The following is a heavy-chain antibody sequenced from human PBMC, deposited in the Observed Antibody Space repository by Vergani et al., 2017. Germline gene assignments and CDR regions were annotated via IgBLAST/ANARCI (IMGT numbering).Heavy chain of an antibody. CDR2: INHSGST. J-gene: IGHJ4*02. Sequence: QVQLQESGPGLVKPSETLSLTCTVSGGSVSSGSYYWSWIRQPPGKGLEWIGEINHSGSTNYNPSLKSRVTISVDTSKNQFSLKLSSVTAADTAVYYCARHGGEGGSPAQFDYWGQGTLVTVSS. CDR1: GGSVSSGSYY. V-gene: IGHV4-39*01. CDR3: ARHGGEGGSPAQFDY. D-gene: IGHD1-26*01.